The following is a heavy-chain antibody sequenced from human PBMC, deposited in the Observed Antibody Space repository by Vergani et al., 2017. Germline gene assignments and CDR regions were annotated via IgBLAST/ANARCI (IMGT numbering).Heavy chain of an antibody. CDR2: INAGNGNT. D-gene: IGHD4-17*01. CDR3: ARVHGGDYGYGYGMDV. CDR1: GYTFTSYA. J-gene: IGHJ6*02. Sequence: QVQLVQSGAEVKKPGASVKVSCKASGYTFTSYAMHWVRQAPGQRLEWMGWINAGNGNTKYSQKLQGRVTITRDTSASTAYMELSSLRSEDTAVYYWARVHGGDYGYGYGMDVWGQGTTVTVSS. V-gene: IGHV1-3*01.